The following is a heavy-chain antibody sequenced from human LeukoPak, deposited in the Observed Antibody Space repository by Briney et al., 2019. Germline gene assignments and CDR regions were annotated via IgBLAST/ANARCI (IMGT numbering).Heavy chain of an antibody. D-gene: IGHD3-3*01. Sequence: GESLKISCQGSGYSFTSYWIGWVRQLPGKGLEWMGIIYPGDSDTRYSPSFQGQVTISADKSIRPAYLQLSSLKASDTAMYYCARTKGFLAFDYWGQGTLVTVSS. J-gene: IGHJ4*02. CDR3: ARTKGFLAFDY. CDR2: IYPGDSDT. CDR1: GYSFTSYW. V-gene: IGHV5-51*01.